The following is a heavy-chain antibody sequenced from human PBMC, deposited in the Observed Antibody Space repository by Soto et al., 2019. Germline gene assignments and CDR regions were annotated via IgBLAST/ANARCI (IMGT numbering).Heavy chain of an antibody. CDR3: ARVLTGSYNWFDP. Sequence: VQLVESGGGLVQPGGSLRLSCAASGFSFSSYWMHWVRQVPGKGLVWVSRINSDGSTTTYADSVKGRFTISRDNAKNTLYLQMNSLRVEDTAVYYCARVLTGSYNWFDPWGQGTLGTVSS. D-gene: IGHD1-26*01. CDR1: GFSFSSYW. V-gene: IGHV3-74*01. CDR2: INSDGSTT. J-gene: IGHJ5*02.